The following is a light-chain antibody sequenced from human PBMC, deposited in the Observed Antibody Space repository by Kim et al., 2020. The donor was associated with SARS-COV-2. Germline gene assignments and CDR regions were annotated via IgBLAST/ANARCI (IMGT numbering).Light chain of an antibody. Sequence: LSPGERATHSCRASQSVSSYLAWYQQKPGQAPRLLIYDASNRATGIPARFSGSGSGTDFTLTISSLEPEDFAVYYCQQRSNWSFTFGPGTKVDIK. V-gene: IGKV3-11*01. CDR1: QSVSSY. CDR3: QQRSNWSFT. CDR2: DAS. J-gene: IGKJ3*01.